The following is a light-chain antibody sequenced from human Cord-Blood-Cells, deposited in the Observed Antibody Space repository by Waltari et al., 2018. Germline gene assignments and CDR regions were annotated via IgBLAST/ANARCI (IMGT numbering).Light chain of an antibody. J-gene: IGLJ1*01. CDR1: SMDVGVCNY. CDR2: DVS. CDR3: SSYTSSSTFPYV. V-gene: IGLV2-14*01. Sequence: QSALTQPVSVSACPGQSIAISVPGTSMDVGVCNYDSWYHQHPGKAPKLMIYDVSKRPSGVSNRLSGSKPGNTASLTISGLQAEDEADYYCSSYTSSSTFPYVFGTGTKVTVL.